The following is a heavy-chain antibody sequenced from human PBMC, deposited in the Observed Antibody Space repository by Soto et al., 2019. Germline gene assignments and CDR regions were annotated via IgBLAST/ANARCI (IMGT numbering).Heavy chain of an antibody. CDR1: GFTVSNTY. CDR3: ARDRSDSSRADSFDV. D-gene: IGHD6-25*01. V-gene: IGHV3-53*01. CDR2: IYRGVST. J-gene: IGHJ3*01. Sequence: GGSLRLSCAVSGFTVSNTYISWGRQAPGKGLGWVAVIYRGVSTHYADSVKGRFTISRDDSKNTIYLQMNSLRAEDTAVYYCARDRSDSSRADSFDVWGQGTMVTVSS.